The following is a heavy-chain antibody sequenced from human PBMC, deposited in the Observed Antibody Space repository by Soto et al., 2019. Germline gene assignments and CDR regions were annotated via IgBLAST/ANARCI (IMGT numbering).Heavy chain of an antibody. Sequence: PVGSLRLSCAASGFTFSDYYMSWIRQAPGKGLEWVSYISSSGSTIYYADSVKGRFTISRDNAKNSLYLQMNSLRAEDTAVYYCARDTTWIQPETNFDYWGQGTLVTVSS. CDR3: ARDTTWIQPETNFDY. J-gene: IGHJ4*02. V-gene: IGHV3-11*01. CDR2: ISSSGSTI. CDR1: GFTFSDYY. D-gene: IGHD5-18*01.